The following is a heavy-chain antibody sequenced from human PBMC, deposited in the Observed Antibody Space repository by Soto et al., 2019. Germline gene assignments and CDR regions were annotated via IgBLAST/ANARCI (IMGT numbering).Heavy chain of an antibody. CDR2: VYYDGGS. CDR1: GGSIDGRN. V-gene: IGHV4-59*08. CDR3: VRQGIGNLHGLVDV. D-gene: IGHD3-10*01. Sequence: QVQLQESGPGLVKPSETLSLTCTVSGGSIDGRNCAWIRQPPGKGLEWLGYVYYDGGSSYNPSVKSRLPLSMDTAKSQSSLQLRSVTAADTAVYYCVRQGIGNLHGLVDVWGRGTTVTVSS. J-gene: IGHJ6*02.